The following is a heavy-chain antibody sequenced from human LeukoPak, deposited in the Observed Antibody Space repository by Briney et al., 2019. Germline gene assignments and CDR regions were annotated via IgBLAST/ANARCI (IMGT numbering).Heavy chain of an antibody. D-gene: IGHD6-19*01. CDR2: IIPIFGTA. V-gene: IGHV1-69*05. CDR3: ASASSGRLLVYYMDV. Sequence: ASVKVSCKASGGTFSSYAISWVRQAPGQGLEWMGRIIPIFGTANYAQKFQGRVTITTDESTSTAYIELSSLRSEDTAVYYCASASSGRLLVYYMDVWGKGTTVTVSS. CDR1: GGTFSSYA. J-gene: IGHJ6*03.